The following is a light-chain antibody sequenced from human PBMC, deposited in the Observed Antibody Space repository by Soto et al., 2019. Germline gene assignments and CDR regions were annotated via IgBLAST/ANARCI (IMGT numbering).Light chain of an antibody. CDR2: KGT. V-gene: IGLV2-23*01. CDR3: CSSAPESTYV. J-gene: IGLJ1*01. CDR1: GSDVGSYKY. Sequence: QSVLTQPASVSGSPGQSITISCTGTGSDVGSYKYVSWYRQHPHKAPQLIIYKGTQRPSGVSNRISGATSGNAASLTISGLQADDEADYFCCSSAPESTYVFGTGTKVTVL.